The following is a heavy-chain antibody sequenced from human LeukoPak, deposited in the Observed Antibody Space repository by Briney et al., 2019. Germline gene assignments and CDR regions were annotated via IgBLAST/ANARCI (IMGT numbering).Heavy chain of an antibody. D-gene: IGHD3-10*01. CDR3: AKSNGYGLIDI. Sequence: SETLSLTCTVSGDSISGFYWSWIRQPPGKGLEWIGYIYYSGSTNYNPSLKSRVAISVDTSRNQFSLKLNSVTAADTAVYYCAKSNGYGLIDIWGQGTMVTVSS. J-gene: IGHJ3*02. CDR2: IYYSGST. V-gene: IGHV4-59*12. CDR1: GDSISGFY.